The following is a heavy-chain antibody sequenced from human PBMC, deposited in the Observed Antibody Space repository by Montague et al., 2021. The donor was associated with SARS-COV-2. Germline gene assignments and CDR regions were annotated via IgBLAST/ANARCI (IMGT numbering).Heavy chain of an antibody. V-gene: IGHV4-39*01. CDR1: GGSISSSSYY. D-gene: IGHD3-3*01. CDR2: IYYSGST. CDR3: AWRPPITIFGVVIIGAWFDP. Sequence: SETLSLTCTVSGGSISSSSYYWGWIRQPPGKGLEWIGSIYYSGSTYYNPSLKSRVTISVDTSKNQFSLKLSSVTAADTAVYYCAWRPPITIFGVVIIGAWFDPWGQGTLVTVSS. J-gene: IGHJ5*02.